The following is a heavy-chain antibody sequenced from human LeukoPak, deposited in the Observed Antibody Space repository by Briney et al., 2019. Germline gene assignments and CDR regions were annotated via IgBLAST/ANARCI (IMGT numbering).Heavy chain of an antibody. V-gene: IGHV3-48*03. D-gene: IGHD6-19*01. J-gene: IGHJ4*02. Sequence: GGSLRLSCAASGFTFSSYEMNWVRQAPGKGREWVSYINSSGSNIYYADSVKGRFTISRDNAKNSLYLQMNSLRAEDTAVYYCARDSSGWPFDYWGQGTLVTVSS. CDR2: INSSGSNI. CDR3: ARDSSGWPFDY. CDR1: GFTFSSYE.